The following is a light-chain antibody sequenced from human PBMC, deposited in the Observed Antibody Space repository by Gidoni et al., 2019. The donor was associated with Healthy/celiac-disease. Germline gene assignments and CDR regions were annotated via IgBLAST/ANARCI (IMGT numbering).Light chain of an antibody. CDR3: QVWDSSSDHVV. Sequence: YVLTQPPPVSVAPGKTARSTCGGNNIGSKSVHWYQQKPGQAPVLVIYYDSDRPSGIPERFSGSNSGNTATLTISRVEAGDEADYYCQVWDSSSDHVVFGGGTKLTVL. J-gene: IGLJ2*01. CDR2: YDS. CDR1: NIGSKS. V-gene: IGLV3-21*04.